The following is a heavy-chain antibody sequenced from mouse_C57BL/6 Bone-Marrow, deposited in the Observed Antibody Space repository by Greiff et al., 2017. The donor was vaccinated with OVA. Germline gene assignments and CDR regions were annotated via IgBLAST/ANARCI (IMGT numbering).Heavy chain of an antibody. CDR3: TTTVVADYYAMDY. Sequence: DVKLVESGAELVRPGASVKLSCTASGFNIKDDYMHWVKQRPEQGLEWIGWIDPENGDTEYASKFQGKATITADTSSNTAYLQLSSLTSEDTAVYYCTTTVVADYYAMDYWGQGTSVTVSS. CDR1: GFNIKDDY. J-gene: IGHJ4*01. CDR2: IDPENGDT. D-gene: IGHD1-1*01. V-gene: IGHV14-4*01.